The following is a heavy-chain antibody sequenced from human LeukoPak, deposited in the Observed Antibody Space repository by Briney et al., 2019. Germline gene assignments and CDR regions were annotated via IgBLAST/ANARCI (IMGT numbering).Heavy chain of an antibody. D-gene: IGHD1-26*01. V-gene: IGHV5-10-1*01. CDR3: ARHSPGIVGATSFDY. CDR1: GYSFTSYW. J-gene: IGHJ4*02. CDR2: IDPSDSYT. Sequence: PGESLKISCKGSGYSFTSYWISWVRQMPGKGLEWMGRIDPSDSYTNYSPSFQGHVTISADKSISTAYLRWSSLKASDTAMYYCARHSPGIVGATSFDYWGQGTLVTVSS.